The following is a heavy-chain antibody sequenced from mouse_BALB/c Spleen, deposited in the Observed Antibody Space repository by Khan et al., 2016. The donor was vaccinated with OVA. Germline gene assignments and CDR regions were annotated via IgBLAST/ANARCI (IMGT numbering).Heavy chain of an antibody. V-gene: IGHV1-54*01. CDR2: INPGRGDT. Sequence: QVQLQQSGAELVRPGTSVKVSCKASGYAFTDYLIEWVKQRPGQGLEWIGVINPGRGDTNYNEKFKGKATLTADKSSSTAYMQLSSLTSDDSAVYFCARGGYGTLAYWGQGTPVTVSA. CDR3: ARGGYGTLAY. D-gene: IGHD2-1*01. CDR1: GYAFTDYL. J-gene: IGHJ3*01.